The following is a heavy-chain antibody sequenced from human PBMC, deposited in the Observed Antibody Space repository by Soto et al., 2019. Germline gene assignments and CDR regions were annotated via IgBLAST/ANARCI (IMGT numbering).Heavy chain of an antibody. CDR2: INHSGST. CDR3: ARGALPSDTFDY. D-gene: IGHD5-18*01. J-gene: IGHJ4*02. CDR1: GGSFSGYY. V-gene: IGHV4-34*01. Sequence: PSETLSLTCAVYGGSFSGYYWSWIRQPPGKGLEWIGEINHSGSTNYNPSLKSRVTISVDTSKNQFSLKLSSVTAADTAVYYCARGALPSDTFDYWGQGTLVTVSS.